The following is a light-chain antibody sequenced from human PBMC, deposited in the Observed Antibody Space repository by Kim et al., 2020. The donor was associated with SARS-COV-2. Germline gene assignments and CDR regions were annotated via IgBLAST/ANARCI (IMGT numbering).Light chain of an antibody. CDR3: QQRSNWPPIT. CDR2: DAS. CDR1: QIVSSY. Sequence: SRGKRAPRACRASQIVSSYLAWYQQKPGQAPRLLIYDASNRATGIPARFSGSGSGTDFTLTISSLEPEDFAVYYCQQRSNWPPITFGQGTRLEIK. J-gene: IGKJ5*01. V-gene: IGKV3-11*01.